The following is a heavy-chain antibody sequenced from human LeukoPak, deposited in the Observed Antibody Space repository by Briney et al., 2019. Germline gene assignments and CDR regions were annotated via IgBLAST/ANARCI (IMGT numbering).Heavy chain of an antibody. CDR2: ISYDGSNK. Sequence: PGGSLRLSCAASGFTFSSYGMHWVRQAPGKGLEWVAVISYDGSNKYYADSVKGRFTISRDNSKNTLYLQMNSLRAEDTAVYYCAKEFGIAAAGTPTYYFDYWGQGTLVTVSS. V-gene: IGHV3-30*18. J-gene: IGHJ4*02. D-gene: IGHD6-13*01. CDR1: GFTFSSYG. CDR3: AKEFGIAAAGTPTYYFDY.